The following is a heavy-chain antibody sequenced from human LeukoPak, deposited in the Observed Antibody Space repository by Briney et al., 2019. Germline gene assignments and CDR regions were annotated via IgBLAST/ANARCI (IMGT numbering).Heavy chain of an antibody. D-gene: IGHD2-21*02. Sequence: PGGSLRLSCAASGFTFSNYWMSWVRQAPGKGPEWVANIREDGNDKYYVDSVKGRFTISRDNAKNSLYLQMNSLRAEDTAVYFCARGGDWGSFDSWGQGTLVTVSS. V-gene: IGHV3-7*01. J-gene: IGHJ4*02. CDR2: IREDGNDK. CDR1: GFTFSNYW. CDR3: ARGGDWGSFDS.